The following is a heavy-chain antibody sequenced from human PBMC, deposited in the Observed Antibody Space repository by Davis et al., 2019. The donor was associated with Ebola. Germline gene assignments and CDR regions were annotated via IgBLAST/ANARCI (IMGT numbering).Heavy chain of an antibody. Sequence: ASVKVSCKASGYTFTSYGISWVRQAPGQGLEWMGWISAYNGNTNYAQKLQGRVTMTTDTSTSTAYMELRSLRSDDTAVYYCAREKWSLAVAGLDSWGQGTMVTVSS. D-gene: IGHD6-19*01. CDR2: ISAYNGNT. CDR3: AREKWSLAVAGLDS. J-gene: IGHJ3*01. V-gene: IGHV1-18*01. CDR1: GYTFTSYG.